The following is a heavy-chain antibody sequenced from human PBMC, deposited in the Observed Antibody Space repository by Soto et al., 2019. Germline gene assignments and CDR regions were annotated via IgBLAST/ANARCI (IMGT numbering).Heavy chain of an antibody. CDR2: IWYDGSNK. Sequence: QVQLVESGGGVVQPGRSLRLSCAASGFTFSSYGMHWVRQAPGKGLEWVAVIWYDGSNKYYADSVKGRFTISRDNSKNTLYLQMNSLRAEDTAVYYCARDSHYFDWFSTAFDIWGQGTMVTVSS. CDR3: ARDSHYFDWFSTAFDI. J-gene: IGHJ3*02. V-gene: IGHV3-33*01. CDR1: GFTFSSYG. D-gene: IGHD3-9*01.